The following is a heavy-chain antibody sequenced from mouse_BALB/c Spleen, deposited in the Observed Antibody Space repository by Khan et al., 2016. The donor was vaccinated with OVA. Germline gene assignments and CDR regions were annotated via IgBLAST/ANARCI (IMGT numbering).Heavy chain of an antibody. CDR2: ISSGGDYI. CDR3: TRHNYGPFAY. J-gene: IGHJ3*01. CDR1: GFTFSSYA. Sequence: EVQLVESGGDLVKPGGSLKLSCSASGFTFSSYAMSWVRQTPEKRLEWVATISSGGDYIYYPDTVKGRFTISRDNTKSTLYLQMSSLKSEATAMYYCTRHNYGPFAYWGQGTLVTVSA. D-gene: IGHD1-1*01. V-gene: IGHV5-6*01.